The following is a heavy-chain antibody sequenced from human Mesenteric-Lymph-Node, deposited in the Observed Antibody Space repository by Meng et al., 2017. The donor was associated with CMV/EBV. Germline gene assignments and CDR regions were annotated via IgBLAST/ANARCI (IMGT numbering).Heavy chain of an antibody. V-gene: IGHV3-30*02. CDR2: IYYDGSNK. CDR1: GFTFSSYE. D-gene: IGHD3/OR15-3a*01. CDR3: AKNDFSMMAV. Sequence: GESLKISCATSGFTFSSYEMNWVRQAPGKGLEWVAFIYYDGSNKYYVDSVKGRFTISRDNSKHTLYLQMNSLRVEDTAVYYCAKNDFSMMAVWGQGTLVTVSS. J-gene: IGHJ4*02.